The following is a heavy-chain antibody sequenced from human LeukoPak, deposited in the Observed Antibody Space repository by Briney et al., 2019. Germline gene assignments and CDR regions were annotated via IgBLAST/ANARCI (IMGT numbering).Heavy chain of an antibody. CDR1: GYTLTELS. D-gene: IGHD3-10*01. CDR2: FDPEDGET. J-gene: IGHJ4*02. Sequence: GASVTVSCKVSGYTLTELSMHWVRQAPGKGLEWMGGFDPEDGETIYAQKFQGRVTMTEDTSTDTAYMELSSLRSEDTAVYYCATVVDYYGSGSYDYWGQGTLVTVSS. V-gene: IGHV1-24*01. CDR3: ATVVDYYGSGSYDY.